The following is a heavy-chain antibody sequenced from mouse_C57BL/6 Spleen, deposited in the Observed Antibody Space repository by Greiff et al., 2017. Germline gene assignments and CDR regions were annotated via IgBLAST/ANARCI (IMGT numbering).Heavy chain of an antibody. J-gene: IGHJ2*01. CDR3: ARSGYSGRTRDFDY. Sequence: QVQLKESGPELVKPGASVKISCKASGYAFSSSWMNWVKQRPGKGLEWIGRIYPGDGDTNYNGKFKGKATLTADKSSSTAYMQLSSLTSEDSAVYFCARSGYSGRTRDFDYWGQGTTLTVSS. CDR1: GYAFSSSW. CDR2: IYPGDGDT. V-gene: IGHV1-82*01. D-gene: IGHD1-1*01.